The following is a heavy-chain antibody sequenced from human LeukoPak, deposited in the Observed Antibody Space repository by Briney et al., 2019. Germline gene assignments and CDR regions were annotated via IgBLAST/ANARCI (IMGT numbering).Heavy chain of an antibody. Sequence: VASVKVSCKASGYTFTSYDIDWVRQATGQGLEWMGWMNPNSGNTGYAQKLQGRVTMTTDTSTSTAYMELRSLRSDDTAVYYCARDVDTAPYYFDYWGQGTLVTVSS. J-gene: IGHJ4*02. CDR3: ARDVDTAPYYFDY. CDR1: GYTFTSYD. V-gene: IGHV1-8*01. CDR2: MNPNSGNT. D-gene: IGHD5-18*01.